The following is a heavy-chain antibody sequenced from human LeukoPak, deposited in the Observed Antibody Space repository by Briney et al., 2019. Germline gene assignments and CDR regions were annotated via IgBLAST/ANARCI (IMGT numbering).Heavy chain of an antibody. CDR2: IYHSGST. CDR1: GGSISSGGCY. D-gene: IGHD3-3*01. CDR3: ARDSSNGISDFWSGYRDAFDI. Sequence: PSETLSLTCTVSGGSISSGGCYWSWIRQPPGKGLEWIGYIYHSGSTYYNPSLKSRVTISVDRSKNQFSLKLSSVTAADTAVYYCARDSSNGISDFWSGYRDAFDIWGQGTMVTVSS. V-gene: IGHV4-30-2*01. J-gene: IGHJ3*02.